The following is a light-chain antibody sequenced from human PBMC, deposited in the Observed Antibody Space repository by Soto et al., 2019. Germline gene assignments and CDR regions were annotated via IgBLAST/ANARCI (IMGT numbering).Light chain of an antibody. V-gene: IGKV3-15*01. CDR2: GAS. J-gene: IGKJ4*01. CDR3: QQYNTWPLT. CDR1: QSVRSN. Sequence: EIVMTQSTATLSVSPGDRVTLSCRASQSVRSNSAWYQQKPGQAPRLLIYGASTRATGIPARFSGSGYETEFTLTISSLQSEDFAVYYCQQYNTWPLTFGGGTRVEIK.